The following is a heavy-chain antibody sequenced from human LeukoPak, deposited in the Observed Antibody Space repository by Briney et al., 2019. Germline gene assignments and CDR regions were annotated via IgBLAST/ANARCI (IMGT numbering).Heavy chain of an antibody. V-gene: IGHV4-59*01. CDR3: ARVRGSYPQRPFWYFDY. Sequence: SETLSLTCTVSGGSISSYYWSWIRQPPGKGLEWIGYIYYSGSTNYNPSLKSRVTISVDTSKNQFSLKLSSVTAADTAVYYCARVRGSYPQRPFWYFDYWGQGTLVTVSS. D-gene: IGHD1-26*01. J-gene: IGHJ4*02. CDR2: IYYSGST. CDR1: GGSISSYY.